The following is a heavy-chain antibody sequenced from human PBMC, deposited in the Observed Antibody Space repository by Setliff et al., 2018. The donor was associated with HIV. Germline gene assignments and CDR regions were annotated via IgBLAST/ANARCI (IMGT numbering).Heavy chain of an antibody. CDR3: ASARIPTGGTSTSFDY. CDR2: ISPYDLSE. CDR1: GYTFIDYF. V-gene: IGHV1-2*02. D-gene: IGHD1-1*01. Sequence: ASVKVSCKASGYTFIDYFIHWVRQAPGQGLEWMGWISPYDLSERISQRFRGRVTMTRDTSINAAYMELSSLTSEDTAVYYCASARIPTGGTSTSFDYWGQGTLVTVSS. J-gene: IGHJ4*02.